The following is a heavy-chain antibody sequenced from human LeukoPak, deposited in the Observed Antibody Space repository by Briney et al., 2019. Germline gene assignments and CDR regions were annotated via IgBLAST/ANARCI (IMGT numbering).Heavy chain of an antibody. J-gene: IGHJ4*02. CDR1: GFTVSNNY. V-gene: IGHV3-53*01. D-gene: IGHD6-13*01. CDR2: MYSGGTT. CDR3: ARDPPGIAASVSGG. Sequence: PGRSLRLSCKASGFTVSNNYMNWVRQAPGKWLEWVALMYSGGTTNYADSVKGRFTISRDNSKNTLYLQMTNVRVEDTAVYYCARDPPGIAASVSGGWGQGTLVTVSS.